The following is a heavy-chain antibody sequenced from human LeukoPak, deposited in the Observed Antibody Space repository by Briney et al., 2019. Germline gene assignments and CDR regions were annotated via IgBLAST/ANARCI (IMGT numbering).Heavy chain of an antibody. J-gene: IGHJ6*02. CDR1: GFTFSSYG. Sequence: GGSLRLSCAASGFTFSSYGMHWVRQAPGKGLEWVAVIWYDGSNKYYADSVKGRFTISRDNSKNTPYLQMNSLRAEDTAVYYCARVLRFLEWFYYYGMDVWGQGTTVTVSS. CDR2: IWYDGSNK. D-gene: IGHD3-3*01. V-gene: IGHV3-33*01. CDR3: ARVLRFLEWFYYYGMDV.